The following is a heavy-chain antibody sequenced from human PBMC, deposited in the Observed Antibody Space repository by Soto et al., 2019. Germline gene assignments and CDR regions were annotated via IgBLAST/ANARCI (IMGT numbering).Heavy chain of an antibody. CDR2: IYYTGNS. Sequence: SETLSLTCTVSGGSISSSTFYWGWIRQPPGKGLEWIGQIYYTGNSYYNPSLKSRVTIWGDTSKNQFSLKLSSVTAADTAVYYCARQIAVSETRDYDYWGQGTPVTVSS. CDR1: GGSISSSTFY. V-gene: IGHV4-39*01. D-gene: IGHD6-19*01. CDR3: ARQIAVSETRDYDY. J-gene: IGHJ4*02.